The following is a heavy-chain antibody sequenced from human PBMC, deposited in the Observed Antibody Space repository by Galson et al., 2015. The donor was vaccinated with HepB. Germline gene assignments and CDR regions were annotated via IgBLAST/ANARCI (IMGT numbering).Heavy chain of an antibody. D-gene: IGHD5-12*01. CDR3: ARGPGLRSFDY. CDR1: GLIFSSHA. V-gene: IGHV3-21*01. Sequence: SLRLSCAASGLIFSSHAMNWVRQAPGKGLEWVSSISSSSSYIYYADSVKGRFTISRDNAKNSLYLQMNSLRAEDTAVYYCARGPGLRSFDYWGQGTLVTVSS. J-gene: IGHJ4*02. CDR2: ISSSSSYI.